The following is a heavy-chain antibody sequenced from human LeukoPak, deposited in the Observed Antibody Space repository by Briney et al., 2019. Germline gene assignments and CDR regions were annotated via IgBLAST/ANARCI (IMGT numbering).Heavy chain of an antibody. D-gene: IGHD2-15*01. CDR2: ISSSGSTI. V-gene: IGHV3-11*04. CDR3: ARDRGYCSGGSCPDAFDI. J-gene: IGHJ3*02. Sequence: GGSLRLSCAASGFTFSDYYMSWIRQAPGKGLEWVSYISSSGSTIYYADSVKGRFTISRDNSKNTLYLQMNSLRAEDTAVYYCARDRGYCSGGSCPDAFDIWGQGTMVTVSS. CDR1: GFTFSDYY.